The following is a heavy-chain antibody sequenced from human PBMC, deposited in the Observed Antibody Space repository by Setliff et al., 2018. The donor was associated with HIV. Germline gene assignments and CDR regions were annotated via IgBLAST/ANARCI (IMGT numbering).Heavy chain of an antibody. CDR2: IHTSGNT. V-gene: IGHV4-4*07. Sequence: SETLSLTCTVAGGSISSSYWSWMRQPAGKGLEWIGRIHTSGNTNYSPSLKSRVNMSVDTSKNHFSLNLRSVTAADTAVYYCAREGGTDRYFDYWGQGTPVTVSS. CDR3: AREGGTDRYFDY. CDR1: GGSISSSY. D-gene: IGHD3-16*01. J-gene: IGHJ4*02.